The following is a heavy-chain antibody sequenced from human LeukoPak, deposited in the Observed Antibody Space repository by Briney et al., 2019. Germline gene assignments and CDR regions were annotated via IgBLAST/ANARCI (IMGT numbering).Heavy chain of an antibody. D-gene: IGHD6-6*01. Sequence: GGSLRLSCAASGFTFSSYSMNWVRQAPGKGLEWVSSISSSSSYIYYADSVKGRFTISRDNAKNPLYLQMNSLRAEDTAVYYCARERVAARLFDYWGQGTLVTVSS. CDR1: GFTFSSYS. J-gene: IGHJ4*02. CDR3: ARERVAARLFDY. CDR2: ISSSSSYI. V-gene: IGHV3-21*01.